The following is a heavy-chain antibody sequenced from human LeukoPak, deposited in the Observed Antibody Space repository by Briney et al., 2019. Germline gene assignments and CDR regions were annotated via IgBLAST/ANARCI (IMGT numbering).Heavy chain of an antibody. CDR3: ARDMGPSRGYDESLGY. CDR1: GFTFSSYG. J-gene: IGHJ4*02. CDR2: IRYDGSNK. V-gene: IGHV3-30*02. D-gene: IGHD5-12*01. Sequence: PGGSLRLSCAASGFTFSSYGMHWVRQAPGKGLEWVAFIRYDGSNKYYADSVKGRFTISRDNAKNSLYVQMNSLRAEDTAVYYCARDMGPSRGYDESLGYWGQGTLVTVSS.